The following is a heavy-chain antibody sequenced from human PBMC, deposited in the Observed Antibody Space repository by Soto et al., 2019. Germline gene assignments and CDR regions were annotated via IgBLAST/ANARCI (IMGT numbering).Heavy chain of an antibody. CDR1: GFTFSSYE. J-gene: IGHJ4*02. CDR2: ISSSGSTI. V-gene: IGHV3-48*03. Sequence: GGSLRLSCAASGFTFSSYEMNWVRQAPGKGLEWVSYISSSGSTIYYADSVKGRFTISRDNAKNSLYLQMNSLRAEDTAVYYCARAFGATGYFDYWGQGTLVTVSS. CDR3: ARAFGATGYFDY. D-gene: IGHD1-26*01.